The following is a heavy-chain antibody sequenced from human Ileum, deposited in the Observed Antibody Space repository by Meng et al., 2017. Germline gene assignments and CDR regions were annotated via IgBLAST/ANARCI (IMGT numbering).Heavy chain of an antibody. J-gene: IGHJ4*02. CDR2: ISQSGTT. CDR3: VKQGMTSYSWGY. Sequence: GSLRLSCAVSSGSISSSNWWSWVRQPPGKGLEWIGEISQSGTTNYNPSPKSRVTITGDWSKNQFSLNLNSVTAADTALYYCVKQGMTSYSWGYWGQGTLVTVSS. CDR1: SGSISSSNW. D-gene: IGHD3-9*01. V-gene: IGHV4-4*02.